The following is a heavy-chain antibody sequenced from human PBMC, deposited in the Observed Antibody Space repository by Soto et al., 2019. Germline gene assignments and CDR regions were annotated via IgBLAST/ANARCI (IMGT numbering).Heavy chain of an antibody. J-gene: IGHJ4*02. V-gene: IGHV4-59*01. D-gene: IGHD5-18*01. Sequence: PGGSLRLSCAASGFTFSSYSMNWVRQAPGKGLEWVGYIYSSGSTHYNPSLQNRVTISIDTSKNQVSLKVNSVTAADTAVYYCARDHPHSYGVYYFDYWGQGTPVTVSS. CDR2: IYSSGST. CDR1: GFTFSSYS. CDR3: ARDHPHSYGVYYFDY.